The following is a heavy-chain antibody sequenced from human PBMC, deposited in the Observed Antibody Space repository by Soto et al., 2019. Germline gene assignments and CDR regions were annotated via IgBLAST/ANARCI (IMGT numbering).Heavy chain of an antibody. CDR2: ISWNSGSI. J-gene: IGHJ3*02. V-gene: IGHV3-9*01. CDR3: AKATLRYFDWLLDAFDI. Sequence: GGSLRLSCAASGFTFDDYAMHWVRQAPGKGLEWVSGISWNSGSIGYADTVKGRFTISRDNAKKSLYLQMNSLRAEDTVFYYCAKATLRYFDWLLDAFDIWGQGTMVTVSS. CDR1: GFTFDDYA. D-gene: IGHD3-9*01.